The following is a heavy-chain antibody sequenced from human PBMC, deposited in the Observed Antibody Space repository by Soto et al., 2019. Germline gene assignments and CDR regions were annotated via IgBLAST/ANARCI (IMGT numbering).Heavy chain of an antibody. V-gene: IGHV3-66*01. J-gene: IGHJ5*01. CDR1: GFTVSSNY. Sequence: GGSLRLSCVASGFTVSSNYMNWVRQAPGKGLEWVSVIYSGGRTYYADSVKGRFTISRDNSKNTLYLQMSSLRVDDTAVYYCARGYCSGGSCYSVWFDSWGQGTLVTVSS. CDR3: ARGYCSGGSCYSVWFDS. CDR2: IYSGGRT. D-gene: IGHD2-15*01.